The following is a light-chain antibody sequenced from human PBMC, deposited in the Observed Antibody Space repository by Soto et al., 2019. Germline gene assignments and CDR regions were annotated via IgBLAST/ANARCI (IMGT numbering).Light chain of an antibody. Sequence: EIVMTQSPAILSVSPGERATLSCRASQSVSSNLAWYQQKPGQAPRLLFYGASTRATGIPARFSGSGSGTEFTLTISSLQSEDFAVYYCQQYNNWPKTFGQGTKVEIK. J-gene: IGKJ1*01. CDR3: QQYNNWPKT. CDR2: GAS. V-gene: IGKV3-15*01. CDR1: QSVSSN.